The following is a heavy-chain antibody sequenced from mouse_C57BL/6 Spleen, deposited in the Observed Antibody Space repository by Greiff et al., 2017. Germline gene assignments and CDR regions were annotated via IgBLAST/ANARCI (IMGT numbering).Heavy chain of an antibody. CDR1: GFTFTDYY. Sequence: EVQLVESGGGLVQPGGSLSLSCAASGFTFTDYYMSWVRQPPGTALEWLGFIRNKANGYTTASSASVKGRFTISRDNSQSILYLQMNALRAEDSATYYCARYRGVMDYWGQGTSVTVSS. J-gene: IGHJ4*01. CDR2: IRNKANGYTT. V-gene: IGHV7-3*01. CDR3: ARYRGVMDY.